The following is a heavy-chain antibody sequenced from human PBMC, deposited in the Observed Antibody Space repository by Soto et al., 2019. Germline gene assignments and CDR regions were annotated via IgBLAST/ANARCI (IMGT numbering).Heavy chain of an antibody. CDR2: ISNSGST. J-gene: IGHJ4*02. V-gene: IGHV4-59*01. CDR1: GDSIETFY. Sequence: PSETLSLTCTVSGDSIETFYWSWIRQPQRKGLEWIGYISNSGSTSYNPSLESRVTVSVDTAKNEFSLKLNSVTAADTATYYCARILRDSQGWYNHAFWGEGTLVTVS. CDR3: ARILRDSQGWYNHAF. D-gene: IGHD1-20*01.